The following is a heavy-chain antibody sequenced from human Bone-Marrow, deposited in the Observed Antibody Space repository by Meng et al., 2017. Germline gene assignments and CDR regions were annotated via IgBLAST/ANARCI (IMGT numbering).Heavy chain of an antibody. CDR3: VDSNFDY. J-gene: IGHJ4*02. V-gene: IGHV3-74*01. CDR2: INSDGSST. CDR1: GFSFSTYW. D-gene: IGHD4-11*01. Sequence: EVQLVECGGGLVQPGGSLGLSCAASGFSFSTYWMHWVRQAPGKGLVWVSRINSDGSSTTYADSVKGRFTISRDNAKNTLYLQMNSLRAEDTAIYYCVDSNFDYWGQGTLVTVSS.